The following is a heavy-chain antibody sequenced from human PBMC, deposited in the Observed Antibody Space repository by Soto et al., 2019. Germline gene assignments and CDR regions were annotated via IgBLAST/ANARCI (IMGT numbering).Heavy chain of an antibody. Sequence: EVQLVESGGDLVQPGGSLRLSCAASGFTFSGYWIAWVRQAPGKGLEWVANIKQDGSVKYYVDSLKGRFTISRDNAKNSLYLQMDSLRAEDPAVYFCATEAYYHWQYWGQGTLVSVSS. V-gene: IGHV3-7*01. CDR3: ATEAYYHWQY. D-gene: IGHD3-9*01. CDR2: IKQDGSVK. CDR1: GFTFSGYW. J-gene: IGHJ4*02.